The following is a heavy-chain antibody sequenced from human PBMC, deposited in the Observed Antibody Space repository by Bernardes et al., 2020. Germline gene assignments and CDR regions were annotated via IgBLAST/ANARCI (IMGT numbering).Heavy chain of an antibody. CDR2: MYYSGTT. V-gene: IGHV4-59*01. J-gene: IGHJ4*02. CDR1: GGSISTYY. CDR3: AGDSSGYPYYFDY. D-gene: IGHD3-22*01. Sequence: SATLSLTCTVSGGSISTYYWSWIRQPPGKGLEWIGFMYYSGTTNYNPSLKSRVTISVDTSKNQFSLKLSSVTAGDTAVYYCAGDSSGYPYYFDYWGQGTLVTVSS.